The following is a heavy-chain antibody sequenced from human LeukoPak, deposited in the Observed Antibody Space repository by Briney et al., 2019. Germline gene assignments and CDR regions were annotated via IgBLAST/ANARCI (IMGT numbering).Heavy chain of an antibody. CDR3: ARVGSTPGTSVNWFDP. J-gene: IGHJ5*02. Sequence: SQTLSLTCAISGDSVSSNSAAWNWIRQSPSRGLEWLGRTYYRSKWYNDYAVFVKSRITINPDTSKNQFSLQLNSVTPEDTAVYYCARVGSTPGTSVNWFDPWGQGTLVTVSS. CDR1: GDSVSSNSAA. V-gene: IGHV6-1*01. CDR2: TYYRSKWYN.